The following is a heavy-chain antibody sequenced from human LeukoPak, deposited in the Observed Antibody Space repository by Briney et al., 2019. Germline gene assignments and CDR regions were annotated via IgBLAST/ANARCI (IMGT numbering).Heavy chain of an antibody. CDR2: IKQDGSEQ. J-gene: IGHJ4*02. D-gene: IGHD2-15*01. CDR1: GFTFSTYW. V-gene: IGHV3-7*03. Sequence: GGSLRLSCAASGFTFSTYWMSWVRQAPGKGLEWVASIKQDGSEQYYVDSVKGRFPISRDNSKNTLYLQMNSLRAEDTAVYYCAKDLSSPYCSGGSCYYFDYWGQGTLVTVSS. CDR3: AKDLSSPYCSGGSCYYFDY.